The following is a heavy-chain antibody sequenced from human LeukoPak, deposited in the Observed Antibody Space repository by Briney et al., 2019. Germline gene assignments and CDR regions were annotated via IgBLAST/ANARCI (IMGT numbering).Heavy chain of an antibody. V-gene: IGHV1-2*02. D-gene: IGHD3-9*01. J-gene: IGHJ4*02. Sequence: ASVKVSCKASGYTLSGYYMHWVRQAPGQGLEWMGWINANSGGTHYAQKFQGRVTMTRDTSISTAFMELSRLRSDDTAVYYCARVVYDILTGSYYFDYWGQGTLVTVSS. CDR1: GYTLSGYY. CDR3: ARVVYDILTGSYYFDY. CDR2: INANSGGT.